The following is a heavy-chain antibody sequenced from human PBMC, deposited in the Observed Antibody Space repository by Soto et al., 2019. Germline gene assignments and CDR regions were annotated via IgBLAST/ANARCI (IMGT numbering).Heavy chain of an antibody. V-gene: IGHV1-69*12. CDR2: IIPIFGTA. J-gene: IGHJ4*02. CDR3: ARESRYCSGGSCYFLPGIDY. Sequence: QVQLVQSGAEVKKPGSSVKVSCKASGGTFSSYAISWVRQAPGQGLEWMGGIIPIFGTANYAQKFQGRVTITADESAGTAYRELSSLRSEDTAVYYCARESRYCSGGSCYFLPGIDYWGQGTLVTVSS. CDR1: GGTFSSYA. D-gene: IGHD2-15*01.